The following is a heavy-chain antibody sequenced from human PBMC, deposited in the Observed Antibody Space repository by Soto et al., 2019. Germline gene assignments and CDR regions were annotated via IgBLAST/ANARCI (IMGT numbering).Heavy chain of an antibody. V-gene: IGHV1-18*01. CDR2: ISAYNGNT. J-gene: IGHJ3*02. Sequence: VQLVQSGAEVKKPGASVKVSCKASGYTFTSYGISWVRQAPGQGLEWMGWISAYNGNTNYAQKLQGRVTMTTDTSTSTAYMELRRLRSDDTAVYYCARDEGMGMVATNAFDIWGQGKMVTVSS. CDR3: ARDEGMGMVATNAFDI. D-gene: IGHD5-12*01. CDR1: GYTFTSYG.